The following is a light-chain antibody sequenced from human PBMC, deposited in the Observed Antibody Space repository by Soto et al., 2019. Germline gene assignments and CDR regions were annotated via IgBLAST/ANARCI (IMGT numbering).Light chain of an antibody. CDR3: LQDHNYPLT. J-gene: IGKJ4*01. CDR1: QGIGND. V-gene: IGKV1-6*01. Sequence: GDRVTITCRASQGIGNDVGWYQQKPGKAPKLLIYAASSLQSGGPSRFSDSRSGTDFTLTISSLQPEDFATYYCLQDHNYPLTFGGGTKVEI. CDR2: AAS.